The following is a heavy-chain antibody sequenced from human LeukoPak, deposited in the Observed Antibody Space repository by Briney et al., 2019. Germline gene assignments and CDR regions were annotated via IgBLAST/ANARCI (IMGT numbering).Heavy chain of an antibody. D-gene: IGHD4-17*01. J-gene: IGHJ4*02. CDR1: GFSFSSYA. V-gene: IGHV3-23*01. CDR2: MSSSDDGR. Sequence: GGSLRLSCATSGFSFSSYAMSWVRQAPGKGLEWVSAMSSSDDGRYYAASVRGRFTISRDTSRSTLYLQMNSLRAEDTAVYYCATTEMTTESYWGQGTLVTVSS. CDR3: ATTEMTTESY.